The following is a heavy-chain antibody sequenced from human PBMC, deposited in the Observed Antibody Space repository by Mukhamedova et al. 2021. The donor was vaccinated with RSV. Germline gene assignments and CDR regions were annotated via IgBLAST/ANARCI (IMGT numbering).Heavy chain of an antibody. CDR3: AKLTTSDSSGYVDC. V-gene: IGHV3-23*03. CDR2: IYSGDTKT. Sequence: QAPGKGLEWVSVIYSGDTKTYHADSVKGRFTISRGNSKNTLYLQMNSLRAEDTAVYYCAKLTTSDSSGYVDCWGQGTLVTVSS. J-gene: IGHJ4*02. D-gene: IGHD3-22*01.